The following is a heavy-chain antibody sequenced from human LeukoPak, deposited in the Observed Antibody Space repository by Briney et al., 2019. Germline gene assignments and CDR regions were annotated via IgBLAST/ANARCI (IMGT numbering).Heavy chain of an antibody. J-gene: IGHJ4*02. Sequence: ASVKVSCKASGYTFTSYYMHWVRQAPGQGLEWMGIINPSGGSTSYAQKFQGRVTMTRDTSTSTVYMELSSLRSEDTAVYYCARVGYSSSRYGSGRLEYYFDYWGQGTLVTVSS. CDR3: ARVGYSSSRYGSGRLEYYFDY. CDR2: INPSGGST. V-gene: IGHV1-46*01. D-gene: IGHD6-13*01. CDR1: GYTFTSYY.